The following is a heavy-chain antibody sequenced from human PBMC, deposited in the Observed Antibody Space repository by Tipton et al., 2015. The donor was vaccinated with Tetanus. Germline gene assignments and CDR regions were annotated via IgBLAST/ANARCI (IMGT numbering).Heavy chain of an antibody. CDR1: GYTFSNYG. J-gene: IGHJ4*02. CDR2: VSPYNGDT. CDR3: ATFYYGSGSYRGGLRKFDY. D-gene: IGHD3-10*01. Sequence: LVQSGAEMKKPGASVRVSCKASGYTFSNYGITWVRQAPGQGLEWMGWVSPYNGDTFFAQNVQGRVTMTTDTSTSTAYMELRTLRSDDTAVYYCATFYYGSGSYRGGLRKFDYWGQGTLVTVSS. V-gene: IGHV1-18*01.